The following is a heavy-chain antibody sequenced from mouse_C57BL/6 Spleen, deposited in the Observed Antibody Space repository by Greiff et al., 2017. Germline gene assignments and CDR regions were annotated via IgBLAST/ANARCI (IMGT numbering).Heavy chain of an antibody. D-gene: IGHD2-5*01. J-gene: IGHJ4*01. V-gene: IGHV2-6-1*01. CDR3: ARQYSNYGGYAMDY. Sequence: VKLVESGPGLVAPSQSLSITCTVSGFSLTSYGVHWVRQPPGKGLEWLVVIWSDGSTTYNSALKSRLSISKDNSKSQVFLKMNSLQTDDTAMYYCARQYSNYGGYAMDYWGQGTSVTVSS. CDR1: GFSLTSYG. CDR2: IWSDGST.